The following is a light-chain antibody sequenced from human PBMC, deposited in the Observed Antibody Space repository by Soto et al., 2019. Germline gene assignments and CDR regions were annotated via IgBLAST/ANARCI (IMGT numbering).Light chain of an antibody. J-gene: IGKJ5*01. Sequence: EIVLTQSPATLSLSPGERATVSCRASQSASIYLAWYQQKPGQAPRLLIYDASNRATGIPARFSGSGSGADFTLTISSLEPEDFAVYYCQQRISWPPTFGQGTRLEIK. CDR2: DAS. CDR1: QSASIY. CDR3: QQRISWPPT. V-gene: IGKV3-11*01.